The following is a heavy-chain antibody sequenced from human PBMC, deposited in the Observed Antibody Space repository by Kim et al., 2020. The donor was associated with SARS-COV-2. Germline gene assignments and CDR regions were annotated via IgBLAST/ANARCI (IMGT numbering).Heavy chain of an antibody. CDR1: GFTFSNYD. J-gene: IGHJ4*02. CDR3: ARLFKEYSGYPFYFDY. V-gene: IGHV3-13*01. CDR2: IGTAGDT. Sequence: GGSLRLSCAASGFTFSNYDMHWVRQPTGKGLEWVSGIGTAGDTYYEGSVKGRFTISTENVKNSLYLQMNSLRAGDTAVYYCARLFKEYSGYPFYFDYWGQGALVAVSS. D-gene: IGHD5-12*01.